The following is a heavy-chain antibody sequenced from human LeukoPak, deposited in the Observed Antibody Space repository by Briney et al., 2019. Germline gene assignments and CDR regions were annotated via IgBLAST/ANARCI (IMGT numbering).Heavy chain of an antibody. V-gene: IGHV3-15*01. D-gene: IGHD4-11*01. J-gene: IGHJ3*02. CDR3: STYSDYMFGAFDI. Sequence: GGSLRLSCAASGLTFSNAWMFWVRQAPGKGLECLCRIKSKTDGGTTDYAAPGKGRFTISRDDSKNTQYQQINSLKTYNTPLYYCSTYSDYMFGAFDIWGQGTMVTVSS. CDR1: GLTFSNAW. CDR2: IKSKTDGGTT.